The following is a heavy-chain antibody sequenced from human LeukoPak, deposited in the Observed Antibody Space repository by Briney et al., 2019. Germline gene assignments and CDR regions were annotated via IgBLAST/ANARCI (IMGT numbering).Heavy chain of an antibody. CDR2: INPDSGDT. D-gene: IGHD3-3*01. CDR1: GYTFTSYG. CDR3: ATVASTRRFYFDF. V-gene: IGHV1-2*02. Sequence: ASVKVSRKASGYTFTSYGISWVRQAPGQGLEWMGWINPDSGDTEYSQRFQGRITLTSDTSVTTAYMELSSLRSDDTAIFYCATVASTRRFYFDFWGQGTLVTVSS. J-gene: IGHJ4*02.